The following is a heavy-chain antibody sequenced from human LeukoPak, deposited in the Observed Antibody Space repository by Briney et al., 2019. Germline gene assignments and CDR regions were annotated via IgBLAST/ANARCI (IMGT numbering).Heavy chain of an antibody. J-gene: IGHJ5*02. CDR1: GGSFSSYY. CDR2: YTSGST. V-gene: IGHV4-4*07. Sequence: ETLSLTCTVSGGSFSSYYWSWIRQPAGKGLEWIGRYTSGSTNYNPSLKSRVTMSVDTSKNQFSLELSSVTAADTAVYYCARAMAPNWFDPWGQGTLVTVSS. D-gene: IGHD5-24*01. CDR3: ARAMAPNWFDP.